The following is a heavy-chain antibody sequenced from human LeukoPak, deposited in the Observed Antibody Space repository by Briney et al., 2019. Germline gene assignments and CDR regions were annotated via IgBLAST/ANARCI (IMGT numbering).Heavy chain of an antibody. V-gene: IGHV3-7*01. D-gene: IGHD3-22*01. CDR1: GFTFDDYG. J-gene: IGHJ4*02. Sequence: PGGSLRLSCAASGFTFDDYGMSWVRQAPGKGLEWVANIKQDGSEKYYVDSVKGRFTISRDNAKNSLYLQMNSLRAEDTAVYYCARERYYYDSSGYMGFFDYWGQGTLVTVSS. CDR2: IKQDGSEK. CDR3: ARERYYYDSSGYMGFFDY.